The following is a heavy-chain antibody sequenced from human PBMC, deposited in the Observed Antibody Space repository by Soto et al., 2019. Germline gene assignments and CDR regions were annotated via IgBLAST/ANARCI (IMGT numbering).Heavy chain of an antibody. V-gene: IGHV4-30-2*01. Sequence: QLQLQESGSGLVKPSQTLSLTCAVSGGSISSGGYSWSWIRQPPGKGLEWIGYIYHSGSTYYNPSLRSRVTLSVDRSKNQFSLKLSSVTAADTAVYYCAIGVTDPYWYFDLWGRGTLVTDSS. CDR2: IYHSGST. D-gene: IGHD2-21*02. CDR3: AIGVTDPYWYFDL. CDR1: GGSISSGGYS. J-gene: IGHJ2*01.